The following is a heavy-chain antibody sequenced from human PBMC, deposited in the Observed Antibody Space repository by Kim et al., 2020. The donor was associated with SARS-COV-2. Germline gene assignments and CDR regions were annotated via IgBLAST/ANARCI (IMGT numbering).Heavy chain of an antibody. J-gene: IGHJ4*02. D-gene: IGHD1-26*01. CDR3: ARGSGSCFDY. Sequence: SETLSLTCTVSGGSISSSSYYWGWIRQPPGKGLEWIGSIYYSGSTYYNPSLKSRVTISVDTSKNQFSLKLSSVTAADTAVYYCARGSGSCFDYWGQGTLVTVSS. CDR1: GGSISSSSYY. V-gene: IGHV4-39*07. CDR2: IYYSGST.